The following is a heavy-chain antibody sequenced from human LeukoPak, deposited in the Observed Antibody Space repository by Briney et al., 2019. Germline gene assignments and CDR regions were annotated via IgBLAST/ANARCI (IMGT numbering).Heavy chain of an antibody. Sequence: PGGSLRLSCAASGFTFSSYAMHWVRQAPGKGLEWVAVISYDGSNKYYADSVKGRFTISRDNSKNTLYLQMNSLRAEDTAVYYCARGEHCSSTSCRYSWFDPWGQGTLVTVSS. CDR3: ARGEHCSSTSCRYSWFDP. J-gene: IGHJ5*02. V-gene: IGHV3-30*04. CDR2: ISYDGSNK. D-gene: IGHD2-2*01. CDR1: GFTFSSYA.